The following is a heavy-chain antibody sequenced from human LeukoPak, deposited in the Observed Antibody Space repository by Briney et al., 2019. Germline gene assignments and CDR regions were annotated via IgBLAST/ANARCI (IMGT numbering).Heavy chain of an antibody. D-gene: IGHD1-1*01. CDR1: GYTLNSYA. J-gene: IGHJ6*02. CDR2: ITCCGGST. CDR3: ATVCASDRGEDYYYYYGMDV. Sequence: GGSLRLSCAASGYTLNSYAMSWDRQAPGKGLEWGSGITCCGGSTSYADSVTGRFTISRDNSKNTLSSTMNSLIAESTLRSDDATVCASDRGEDYYYYYGMDVWGQGTTVTVSS. V-gene: IGHV3-23*01.